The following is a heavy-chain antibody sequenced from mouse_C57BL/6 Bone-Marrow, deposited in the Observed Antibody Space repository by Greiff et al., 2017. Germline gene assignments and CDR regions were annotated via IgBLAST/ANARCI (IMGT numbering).Heavy chain of an antibody. V-gene: IGHV1-69*01. CDR1: GYNFTSYW. Sequence: VQLQQPGAELVMPGASVKLSCKASGYNFTSYWMHWVKQRPGQGLEWIGEIDPSDSYTNYNQKFTGKSTLTVDKSSSTAYMQLSSLTSEDSAVDYCARGAHGAYWGQGTLVTVSA. D-gene: IGHD1-3*01. CDR2: IDPSDSYT. J-gene: IGHJ3*01. CDR3: ARGAHGAY.